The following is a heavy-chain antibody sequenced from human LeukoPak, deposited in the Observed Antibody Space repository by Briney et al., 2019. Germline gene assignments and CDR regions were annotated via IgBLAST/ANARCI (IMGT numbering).Heavy chain of an antibody. D-gene: IGHD3-16*01. V-gene: IGHV3-21*01. Sequence: GGSLRLSCAASGSTFSSYSMNWVRQAPGKGLEWVSSISSSSSYIYYADSVKGRFTISRDNAKNSLYLQMNSLRAEDTAVYYCARYLIGRYDYIWGSSRHDAFDIWGQGTMVTVSS. CDR1: GSTFSSYS. CDR3: ARYLIGRYDYIWGSSRHDAFDI. CDR2: ISSSSSYI. J-gene: IGHJ3*02.